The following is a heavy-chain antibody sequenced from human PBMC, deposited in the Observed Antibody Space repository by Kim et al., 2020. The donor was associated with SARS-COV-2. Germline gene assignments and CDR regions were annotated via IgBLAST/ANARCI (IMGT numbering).Heavy chain of an antibody. CDR1: GFTFSSYA. Sequence: GGSLRLSCAASGFTFSSYAMSWVRQAPGKGLEWVSAISGSGGSTYYADSVKGRFTISRDNSKNTLYLQMNSLRAEDTAVYYCAKDSNLFVVVPAAKVWGQGTLVTVSS. D-gene: IGHD2-2*01. CDR3: AKDSNLFVVVPAAKV. CDR2: ISGSGGST. V-gene: IGHV3-23*01. J-gene: IGHJ4*02.